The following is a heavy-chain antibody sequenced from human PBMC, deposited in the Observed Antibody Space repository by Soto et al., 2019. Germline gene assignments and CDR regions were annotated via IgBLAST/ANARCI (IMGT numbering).Heavy chain of an antibody. CDR1: GYSFTSYW. D-gene: IGHD2-15*01. CDR3: ARLDCSGGSCYYDAFAI. J-gene: IGHJ3*02. V-gene: IGHV5-51*01. Sequence: PGESLKISCKGSGYSFTSYWIGWVRQMPGKGLEWMGIIYPGDSDTRYSPSFQGQVTISADKSISTAYLQWSSLKASDTAMYYCARLDCSGGSCYYDAFAIWGQGTMVTVSS. CDR2: IYPGDSDT.